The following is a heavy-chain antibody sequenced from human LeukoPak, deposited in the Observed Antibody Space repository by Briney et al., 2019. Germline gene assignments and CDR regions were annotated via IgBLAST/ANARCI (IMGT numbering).Heavy chain of an antibody. J-gene: IGHJ4*02. D-gene: IGHD2-15*01. Sequence: GGSLRLTCAASGFTFSSAWLSWVRQAPGKGLEWVGRIKSKTDGGTTDYAAPVKGRFTISRDDSKNTLYLQMNSLKTEDTAVYYCTTDDIVVVVAATLGFDSWGQGTLVTVSS. CDR1: GFTFSSAW. V-gene: IGHV3-15*01. CDR2: IKSKTDGGTT. CDR3: TTDDIVVVVAATLGFDS.